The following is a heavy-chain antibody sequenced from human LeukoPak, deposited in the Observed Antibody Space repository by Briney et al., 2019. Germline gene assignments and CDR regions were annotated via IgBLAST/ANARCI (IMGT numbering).Heavy chain of an antibody. D-gene: IGHD3-10*01. V-gene: IGHV4-38-2*02. CDR3: ARGSPMEGDRPYYYYMDV. CDR2: IYHSGST. J-gene: IGHJ6*03. CDR1: GYSISSGYY. Sequence: SETLSLTCTVSGYSISSGYYWGWIRQPPGKGLEWIGSIYHSGSTNYNPSLKSRVTISVDTSKNQFSLKLISVTAADTAVYYCARGSPMEGDRPYYYYMDVWGKGTTVTVSS.